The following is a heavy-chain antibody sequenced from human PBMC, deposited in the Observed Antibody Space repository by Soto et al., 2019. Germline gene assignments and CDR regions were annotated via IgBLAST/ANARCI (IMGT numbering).Heavy chain of an antibody. CDR1: GYSFFSHW. Sequence: PXDSLTISCKGSGYSFFSHWIGLMRQMRGKGLEWVGIIYPADSETRYSPSFQGQVTISVDKSINTAYLQWSSLKASDTAMYYCARRTWLSGYYEYWGQGTLVTVSS. V-gene: IGHV5-51*01. CDR2: IYPADSET. CDR3: ARRTWLSGYYEY. D-gene: IGHD3-22*01. J-gene: IGHJ4*02.